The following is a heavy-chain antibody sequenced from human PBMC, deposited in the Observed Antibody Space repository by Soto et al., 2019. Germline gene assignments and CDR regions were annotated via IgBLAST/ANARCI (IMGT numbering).Heavy chain of an antibody. CDR1: GTSIRSIYW. J-gene: IGHJ3*02. CDR3: ARCIVVMTARAFDI. CDR2: IYHSGST. V-gene: IGHV4-4*02. Sequence: SGPLSLTCTVSGTSIRSIYWSWVRQPPGKGLEWIGEIYHSGSTNYNPSLKSRVTISVDKSKNQFSLKLSSVTAADTAVYYCARCIVVMTARAFDIWGQGTMVTVS. D-gene: IGHD2-21*02.